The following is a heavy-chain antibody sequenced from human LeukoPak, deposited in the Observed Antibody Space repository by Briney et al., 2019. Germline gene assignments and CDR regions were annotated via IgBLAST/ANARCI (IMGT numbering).Heavy chain of an antibody. CDR2: INPNSGVT. CDR3: ARGQKSGSPSYYYYYYMDV. D-gene: IGHD3-10*01. V-gene: IGHV1-2*02. J-gene: IGHJ6*03. CDR1: GYTFSDYY. Sequence: ASVKVSCKASGYTFSDYYMHWVRQAPGQGLEWMGWINPNSGVTNYAQKFQGRVTMTRDTSISTAYMELSRLRSEDTAVYYCARGQKSGSPSYYYYYYMDVWGKGTTVTVSS.